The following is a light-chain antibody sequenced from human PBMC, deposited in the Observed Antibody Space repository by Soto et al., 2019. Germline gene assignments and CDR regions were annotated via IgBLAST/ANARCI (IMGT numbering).Light chain of an antibody. CDR2: DAS. CDR1: QSISSW. V-gene: IGKV1-33*01. CDR3: QQYVNLPLT. J-gene: IGKJ5*01. Sequence: DIQMTRSPSTLSASVGDRVTITCRASQSISSWLAWYQQKPGKAPKLLIYDASNLETGVPSRFSGSGSGSDFTFTINNLQPEDIATYYCQQYVNLPLTFGQGTRLEIK.